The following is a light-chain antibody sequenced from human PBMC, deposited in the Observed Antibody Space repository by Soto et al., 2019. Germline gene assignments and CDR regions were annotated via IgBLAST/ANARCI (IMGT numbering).Light chain of an antibody. CDR2: EVS. CDR1: SSDVGGPGY. J-gene: IGLJ1*01. Sequence: QSVLTQPASVSGSPGQSISISCPGSSSDVGGPGYVSWYQQYPGKAPNIMIYEVSYRPSGDPYSFSGSKFGTTASPAVSWFQAEDEADYYCSSKTSSGTLYVFGTGTKVTVL. CDR3: SSKTSSGTLYV. V-gene: IGLV2-14*01.